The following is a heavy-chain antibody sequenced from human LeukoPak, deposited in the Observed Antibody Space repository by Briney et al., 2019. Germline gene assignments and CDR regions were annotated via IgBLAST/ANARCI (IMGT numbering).Heavy chain of an antibody. CDR2: IIPIFGTA. J-gene: IGHJ4*02. Sequence: GASVKVSCKASGGTFSSYAISWVRQAPGQGLEWMGRIIPIFGTANYAQKFQGRVTITADESTSTAYMELSSLRSEDTAVYYCAQEEYSGSSGDYWGQGTLVTVSS. V-gene: IGHV1-69*15. CDR1: GGTFSSYA. D-gene: IGHD1-26*01. CDR3: AQEEYSGSSGDY.